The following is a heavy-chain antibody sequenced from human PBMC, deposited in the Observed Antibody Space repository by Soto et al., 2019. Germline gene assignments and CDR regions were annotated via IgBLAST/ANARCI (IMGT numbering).Heavy chain of an antibody. CDR2: INHRGST. J-gene: IGHJ4*02. Sequence: QVQLQQWGAGLLKPSETLSLTCAVYGGSFSGYYWSWIRQPPGKGLEWIGEINHRGSTKYNPSPKSRLTISVDTSKNQFSLKLNSVTAADTAVYYCARVDDYWGQGTLVTVSS. CDR1: GGSFSGYY. V-gene: IGHV4-34*01. CDR3: ARVDDY.